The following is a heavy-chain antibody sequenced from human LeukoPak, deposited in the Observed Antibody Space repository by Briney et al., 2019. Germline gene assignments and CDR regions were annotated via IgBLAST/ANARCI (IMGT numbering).Heavy chain of an antibody. CDR1: GFTFSSYA. J-gene: IGHJ4*02. V-gene: IGHV3-23*01. D-gene: IGHD3-3*01. CDR2: ISGSGGGT. CDR3: AKTNGFYYDY. Sequence: GGSLRLSCAASGFTFSSYAMSWVRQAPGKGLEWVSAISGSGGGTYYADSVKGRFTISRDISKNTLFLEMNSLRDDDTAVYHCAKTNGFYYDYWGQGTLVTASS.